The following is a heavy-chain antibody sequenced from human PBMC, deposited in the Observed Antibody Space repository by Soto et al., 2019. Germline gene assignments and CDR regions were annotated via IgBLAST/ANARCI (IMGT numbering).Heavy chain of an antibody. V-gene: IGHV3-7*03. J-gene: IGHJ4*02. CDR1: EFSISPYW. CDR2: IKEDGSAA. Sequence: GGSLRLSCVASEFSISPYWMSWVRQAPGKGLEWVANIKEDGSAARYVDSARDRFLISRDSTKNSLYLQMTNLRAEDTAIYYCVSDGDVCSGSDCFRHFKYWGRGTRVTVSS. CDR3: VSDGDVCSGSDCFRHFKY. D-gene: IGHD5-12*01.